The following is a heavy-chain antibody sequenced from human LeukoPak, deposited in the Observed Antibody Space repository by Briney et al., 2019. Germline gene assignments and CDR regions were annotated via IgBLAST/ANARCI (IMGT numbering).Heavy chain of an antibody. V-gene: IGHV3-74*01. CDR3: AKAPGYYYGSGSYSYGMDV. D-gene: IGHD3-10*01. Sequence: GGSLRLSCAASGYTFSSYWMHWVRQAPGKGLVWVSRIDTDGSITSYADSVKGRFTISRDNAKNTLYLQMNSLRAEDTAVYYCAKAPGYYYGSGSYSYGMDVWGQGTTVTVSS. CDR2: IDTDGSIT. J-gene: IGHJ6*02. CDR1: GYTFSSYW.